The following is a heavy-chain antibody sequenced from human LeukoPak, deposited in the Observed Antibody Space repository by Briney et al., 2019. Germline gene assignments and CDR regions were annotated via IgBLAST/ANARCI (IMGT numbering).Heavy chain of an antibody. CDR1: GYTYATYW. J-gene: IGHJ5*02. Sequence: GESLKISCQSSGYTYATYWIGWVRQMPGKGLEWMGIIYPGDSDTKYSPSLEGLVTISVDKSISTAYLEWSSLKASDTAMYYCARRTGNWFDPWGQGTLVTVSS. CDR3: ARRTGNWFDP. V-gene: IGHV5-51*01. D-gene: IGHD7-27*01. CDR2: IYPGDSDT.